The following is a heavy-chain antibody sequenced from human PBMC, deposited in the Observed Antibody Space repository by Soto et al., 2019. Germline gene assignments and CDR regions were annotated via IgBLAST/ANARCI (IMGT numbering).Heavy chain of an antibody. D-gene: IGHD6-13*01. CDR2: INSDGSST. V-gene: IGHV3-74*01. Sequence: PGESQRLSSTASGFTFSSYWRHWVRQAPGKGLVWVSRINSDGSSTSYADSVKGRFTISRDNAKNTLYLQMNSLRAEDTAVYYCARDRYSSSWFPYFDYWGQGTLVTVSS. CDR1: GFTFSSYW. CDR3: ARDRYSSSWFPYFDY. J-gene: IGHJ4*02.